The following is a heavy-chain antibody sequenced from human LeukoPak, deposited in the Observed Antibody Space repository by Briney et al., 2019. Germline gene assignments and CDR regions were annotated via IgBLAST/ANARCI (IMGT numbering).Heavy chain of an antibody. V-gene: IGHV1-2*02. CDR1: GYTFTGYY. Sequence: RSSVKVSCKASGYTFTGYYMHWLRQAPGQGLEWMGWINPNRGGTNYAQKFQGRVTMTRDTSISTAYMELSRLRSDDTAVYYCARVQYDFWSGYHSNDAFDIWGQGTMVTVSS. CDR2: INPNRGGT. CDR3: ARVQYDFWSGYHSNDAFDI. J-gene: IGHJ3*02. D-gene: IGHD3-3*01.